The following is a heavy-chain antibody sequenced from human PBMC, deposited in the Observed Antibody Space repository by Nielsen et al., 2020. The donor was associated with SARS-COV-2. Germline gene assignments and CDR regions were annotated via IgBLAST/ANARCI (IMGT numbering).Heavy chain of an antibody. CDR2: IYSGGSST. CDR1: GFTFSSYA. V-gene: IGHV3-23*03. Sequence: GESLKISCAASGFTFSSYAMSWVRQAPGKGLEWVSVIYSGGSSTYYADSVKGRFTISRDNSKNTLYLQMNSLRAEDTAVYYCARDHTIFGVVTLFYYYYGMDVWGQGTTVTVSS. CDR3: ARDHTIFGVVTLFYYYYGMDV. J-gene: IGHJ6*02. D-gene: IGHD3-3*01.